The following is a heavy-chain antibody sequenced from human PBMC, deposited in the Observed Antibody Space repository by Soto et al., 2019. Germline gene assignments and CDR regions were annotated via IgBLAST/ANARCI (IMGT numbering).Heavy chain of an antibody. Sequence: QVQLVPSGAEVKKPGASVKVSCKASGYTFTSYGISWVRQAPGQGLEWMGWISAYNGNTNYAQKLQGRVTMTTDTSTSADYMELRSLRSDDTAVYYCARAGGYCSGGSCPLDYWGQGTLVTVSS. V-gene: IGHV1-18*01. D-gene: IGHD2-15*01. J-gene: IGHJ4*02. CDR2: ISAYNGNT. CDR1: GYTFTSYG. CDR3: ARAGGYCSGGSCPLDY.